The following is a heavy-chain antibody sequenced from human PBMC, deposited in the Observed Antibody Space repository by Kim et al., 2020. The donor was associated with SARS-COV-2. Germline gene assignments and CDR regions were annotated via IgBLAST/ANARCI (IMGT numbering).Heavy chain of an antibody. V-gene: IGHV1-46*01. Sequence: KFQGRVTMTRDTSTSTVYMELSSLRSEDTAVYYCARSGSSGAYYYYGMDVWGQGTTVTVSS. J-gene: IGHJ6*02. D-gene: IGHD6-6*01. CDR3: ARSGSSGAYYYYGMDV.